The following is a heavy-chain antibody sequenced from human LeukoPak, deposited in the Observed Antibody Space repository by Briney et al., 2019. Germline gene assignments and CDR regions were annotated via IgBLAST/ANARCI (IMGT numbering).Heavy chain of an antibody. CDR1: GYTFTSYG. CDR2: ISAYNGNT. J-gene: IGHJ3*02. CDR3: ARDGGDYYGSGPPGAFDI. V-gene: IGHV1-18*01. Sequence: GASVKVSCKASGYTFTSYGISWVRQAPGQGLEWMGWISAYNGNTNYAQKLQGRVTMTTDTSTSTAYMELRSLRSDDTAVYYCARDGGDYYGSGPPGAFDIWGQGTMVTVSS. D-gene: IGHD3-10*01.